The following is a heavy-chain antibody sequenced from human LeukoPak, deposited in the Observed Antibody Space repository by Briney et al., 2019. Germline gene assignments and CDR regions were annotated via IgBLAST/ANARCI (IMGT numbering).Heavy chain of an antibody. Sequence: SETLSLTCTVSGGSISSYYWSWIRQPPGKGPEWIGYIYYSGSTNYNPSLKSRVTISVDTSKNQFSLKLSSVIAADTAVYYCAGTSGSYYPFDYWGQGTLVTVSS. D-gene: IGHD1-26*01. CDR2: IYYSGST. J-gene: IGHJ4*02. V-gene: IGHV4-59*08. CDR1: GGSISSYY. CDR3: AGTSGSYYPFDY.